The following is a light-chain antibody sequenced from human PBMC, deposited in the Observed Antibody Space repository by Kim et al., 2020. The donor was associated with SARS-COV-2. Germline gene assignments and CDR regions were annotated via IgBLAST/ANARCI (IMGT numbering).Light chain of an antibody. Sequence: AIQLTQSPSSLSASVGDRVTITCRASQGINSLLAWYQQKSGKTPKLLIYDASSLESGVPSRFSGSGSGTDFTLTISSLQPEDFATYYCQQFINYPLTFGGGTKLEIK. CDR1: QGINSL. CDR3: QQFINYPLT. V-gene: IGKV1D-13*01. J-gene: IGKJ4*01. CDR2: DAS.